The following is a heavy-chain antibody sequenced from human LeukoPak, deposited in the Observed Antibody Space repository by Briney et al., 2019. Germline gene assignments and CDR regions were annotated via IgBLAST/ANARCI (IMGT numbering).Heavy chain of an antibody. D-gene: IGHD3-22*01. CDR1: GYSFTIYW. CDR2: IYPGDSDT. CDR3: ARRNDSSGLDY. Sequence: GESLKISCKGSGYSFTIYWIGWVRQMPGKGLEWMAIIYPGDSDTRYSPSFQGQVTISADKSISTAYLQWSSLKASDTAMYYCARRNDSSGLDYWGQGTLVTVSS. J-gene: IGHJ4*02. V-gene: IGHV5-51*01.